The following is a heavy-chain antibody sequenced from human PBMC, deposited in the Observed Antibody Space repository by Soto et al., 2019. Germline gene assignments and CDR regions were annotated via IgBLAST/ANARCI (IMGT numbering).Heavy chain of an antibody. V-gene: IGHV3-30*18. CDR2: ISYNGGAQ. D-gene: IGHD1-1*01. J-gene: IGHJ3*02. CDR1: GFTFSRYG. CDR3: AKEPLEVSGRNAFNI. Sequence: QVQLVESGGGVVQPGRSLRLSCVASGFTFSRYGMHWVRQAPGKGLDWVAVISYNGGAQYYADAVKGRFTISRDNSRNTLYLQMNSLGPEDTAVYYCAKEPLEVSGRNAFNIWGQGTTVTASS.